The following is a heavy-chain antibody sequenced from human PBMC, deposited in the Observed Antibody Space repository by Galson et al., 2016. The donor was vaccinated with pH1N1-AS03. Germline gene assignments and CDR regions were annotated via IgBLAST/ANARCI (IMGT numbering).Heavy chain of an antibody. CDR2: ISGYNGNT. D-gene: IGHD4-23*01. CDR1: GYTFTTYG. Sequence: SVKGSCKASGYTFTTYGISWVRQAPGQGLEWMGWISGYNGNTNYAQKLQGRVTMTTDTSTSTAYMELRSLRSDDTAVYYCARDTEVYVRPPTVDYSYYGMDVWGQGTTVTVSS. CDR3: ARDTEVYVRPPTVDYSYYGMDV. J-gene: IGHJ6*02. V-gene: IGHV1-18*04.